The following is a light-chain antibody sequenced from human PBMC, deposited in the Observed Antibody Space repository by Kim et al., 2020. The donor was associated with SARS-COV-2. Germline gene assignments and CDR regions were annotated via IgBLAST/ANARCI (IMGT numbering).Light chain of an antibody. J-gene: IGKJ3*01. CDR2: GAS. V-gene: IGKV3-15*01. CDR1: QSVSN. CDR3: QQYNNWPGT. Sequence: EIVMTQSPATLSVSPGERATLSCRASQSVSNLAWYQQKPGQAPRLLICGASTRATGIPARFSGSGSGTEFTLTISSLQSEDFAVYYCQQYNNWPGTFGPGTKVDIK.